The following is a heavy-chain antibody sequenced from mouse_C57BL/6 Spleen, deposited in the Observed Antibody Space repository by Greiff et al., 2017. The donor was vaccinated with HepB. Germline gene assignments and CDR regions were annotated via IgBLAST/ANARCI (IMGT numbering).Heavy chain of an antibody. Sequence: QVQLQQSGPELVKPGASVKISCKASGYAFSSSWMNWVKQRPGKGLEWIGRIYPGDGDTNDNGEFKGEATLTADKSSSTAYMHLSSLTSEDSAVYFCARRAYYGNLYAMDYWGQGTTVTVSS. D-gene: IGHD2-10*01. J-gene: IGHJ4*01. CDR3: ARRAYYGNLYAMDY. V-gene: IGHV1-82*01. CDR1: GYAFSSSW. CDR2: IYPGDGDT.